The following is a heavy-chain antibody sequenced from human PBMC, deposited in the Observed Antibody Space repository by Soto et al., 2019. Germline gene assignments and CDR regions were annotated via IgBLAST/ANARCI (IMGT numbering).Heavy chain of an antibody. D-gene: IGHD1-26*01. CDR2: INAGNGNT. Sequence: QVQLVQSGAEVKKPGASVKVSCKASGYTFTSYAMHWVRQAPGQRLEWMGWINAGNGNTKYSQKFQGRVTITRDTSASRAYMELSSLRSEDTAVYYCARDFSGSYLGLDYWGQGDLVTVSS. V-gene: IGHV1-3*01. CDR3: ARDFSGSYLGLDY. J-gene: IGHJ4*02. CDR1: GYTFTSYA.